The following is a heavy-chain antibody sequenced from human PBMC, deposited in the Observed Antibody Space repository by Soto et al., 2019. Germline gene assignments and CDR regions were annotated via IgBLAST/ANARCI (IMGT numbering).Heavy chain of an antibody. CDR1: GYSFTSYW. Sequence: GESKQISSKGSGYSFTSYWIGWSRQMPGKGLEWMGIIYPGDSDTRYSPSFQGQVTISADKSISTAYLQWSSLKASDTAMYYCARLSGYDLLYYFDYWGQGTLVTVSS. CDR2: IYPGDSDT. J-gene: IGHJ4*02. CDR3: ARLSGYDLLYYFDY. D-gene: IGHD5-12*01. V-gene: IGHV5-51*01.